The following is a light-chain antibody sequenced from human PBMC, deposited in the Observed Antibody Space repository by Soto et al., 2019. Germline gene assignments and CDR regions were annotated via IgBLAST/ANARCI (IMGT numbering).Light chain of an antibody. Sequence: AIQMTQSPSSLSASVGDRFTITCRASQAIRYDLGWYQQKPGKAPKLLIYTTFSLHSGVPSRFSGSGSGTDFTLTISSLQPEDFATYYCLQDYSYPRTFGQGTKVDIK. J-gene: IGKJ1*01. V-gene: IGKV1-6*01. CDR1: QAIRYD. CDR3: LQDYSYPRT. CDR2: TTF.